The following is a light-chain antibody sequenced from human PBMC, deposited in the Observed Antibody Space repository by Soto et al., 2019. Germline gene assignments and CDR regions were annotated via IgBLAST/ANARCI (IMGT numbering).Light chain of an antibody. Sequence: EIVLTQSPATLSLSPGTRATLSCRASQSIGNYLAWYQQKPGQPPRLLLYDASNRATGIPSRLSGSGFGTDFTLTIDSLEPEDFAVYYCHQRSKWPLSFVGGTKVEIK. V-gene: IGKV3-11*01. CDR1: QSIGNY. J-gene: IGKJ4*01. CDR3: HQRSKWPLS. CDR2: DAS.